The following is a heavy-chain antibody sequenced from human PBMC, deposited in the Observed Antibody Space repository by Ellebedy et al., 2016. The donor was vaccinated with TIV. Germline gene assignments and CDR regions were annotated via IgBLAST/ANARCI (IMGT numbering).Heavy chain of an antibody. CDR1: GYTFINYF. CDR2: IIPILGIA. V-gene: IGHV1-69*02. J-gene: IGHJ4*02. D-gene: IGHD5-24*01. CDR3: ASVDGYNLPFDY. Sequence: AASVKVSCKASGYTFINYFVHWVRQPPGQELEWMGRIIPILGIANYAQKFQGRVTITADKSTSTAYMELSSLRSEDTAVYYCASVDGYNLPFDYWGQGTLVTVSS.